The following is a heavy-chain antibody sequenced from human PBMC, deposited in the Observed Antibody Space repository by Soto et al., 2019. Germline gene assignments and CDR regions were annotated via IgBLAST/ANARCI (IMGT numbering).Heavy chain of an antibody. CDR1: AFTSGSSFRDFW. V-gene: IGHV3-7*03. Sequence: GGSLRLSCAACAFTSGSSFRDFWMTWVRQGPGKGLEWVASIKPDGSEKYYVDSVKGRFTISRDNATSSLSLQMNSLRAEDTAVYYCARARYASGSWGFYLDYWGQGTLVTVSS. CDR3: ARARYASGSWGFYLDY. J-gene: IGHJ4*02. D-gene: IGHD3-10*01. CDR2: IKPDGSEK.